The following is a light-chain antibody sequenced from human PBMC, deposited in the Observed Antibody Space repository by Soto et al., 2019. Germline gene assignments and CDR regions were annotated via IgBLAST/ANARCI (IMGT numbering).Light chain of an antibody. J-gene: IGKJ2*01. Sequence: DIQMTQSPSTLSASVGDRVTITCRASQSISSWLAWYQQKPGKAPKLLIYKASSFESGGPSRFSGRGSGTESTLTSSSLQPDDVATYYCQQYNSYLYTFGQGTKLEIK. CDR1: QSISSW. V-gene: IGKV1-5*03. CDR3: QQYNSYLYT. CDR2: KAS.